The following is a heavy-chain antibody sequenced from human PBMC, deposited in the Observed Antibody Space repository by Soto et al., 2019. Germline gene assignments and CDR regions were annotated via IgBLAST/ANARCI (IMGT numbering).Heavy chain of an antibody. J-gene: IGHJ2*01. CDR3: ARVPNVVGNFYVWYFDL. CDR1: GGPVKNGNYY. CDR2: IYYNGFT. Sequence: QVQLQESGPGLVKPSETVSLTCVVSGGPVKNGNYYWSWLRQSPGKGLEWIGHIYYNGFTNYNPSLKSRVTMSVDTSKNQFSLDLKSVTTADTAVYFCARVPNVVGNFYVWYFDLWGRGTRVSVSS. V-gene: IGHV4-61*01. D-gene: IGHD2-21*01.